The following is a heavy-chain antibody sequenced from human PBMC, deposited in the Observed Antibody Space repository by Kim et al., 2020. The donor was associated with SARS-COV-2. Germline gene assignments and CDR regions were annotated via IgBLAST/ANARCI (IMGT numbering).Heavy chain of an antibody. J-gene: IGHJ4*02. CDR3: ARTGEAACKD. D-gene: IGHD2-15*01. CDR1: NGSISNNY. Sequence: SETLSLTCTVSNGSISNNYWSWVRQPPGKGLEWIGCIYYGGSTNYNPSLKSRVPISVDTSKSHLSLKLTSVTAPDTAIYYCARTGEAACKDWGLRPLV. V-gene: IGHV4-59*13. CDR2: IYYGGST.